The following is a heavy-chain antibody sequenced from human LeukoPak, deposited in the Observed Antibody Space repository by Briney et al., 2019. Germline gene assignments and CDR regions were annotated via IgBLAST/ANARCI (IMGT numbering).Heavy chain of an antibody. J-gene: IGHJ4*02. D-gene: IGHD6-6*01. CDR2: INHSGST. CDR1: GGSFSGYY. Sequence: SETLSLTCAVYGGSFSGYYWSWIRQPPGKGLEWIGEINHSGSTNYNPSLKSRVTISVDTSKNQFSLKLSSVTAADTAVYYCARAPRSARFDYWDQGTLVTVSS. CDR3: ARAPRSARFDY. V-gene: IGHV4-34*01.